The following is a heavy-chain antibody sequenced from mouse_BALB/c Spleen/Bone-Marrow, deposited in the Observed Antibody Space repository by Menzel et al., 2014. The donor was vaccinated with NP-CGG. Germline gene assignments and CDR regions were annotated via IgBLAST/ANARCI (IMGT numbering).Heavy chain of an antibody. V-gene: IGHV1-39*01. J-gene: IGHJ3*01. D-gene: IGHD2-3*01. Sequence: VQLQQSGPELEKPGASVKMSCKASGYSFTDYNMNWVKQSNGKSLEWIGNIDPSYGGTTYNQKFKGKATLTVDKSPSTVYMQLKSLTSEDSAVYYCARGHDGYRTWFAYWGQGTLVTVSA. CDR1: GYSFTDYN. CDR2: IDPSYGGT. CDR3: ARGHDGYRTWFAY.